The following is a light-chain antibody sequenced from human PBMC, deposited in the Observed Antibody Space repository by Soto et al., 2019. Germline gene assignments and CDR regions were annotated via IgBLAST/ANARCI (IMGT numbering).Light chain of an antibody. J-gene: IGKJ4*01. CDR2: DAS. V-gene: IGKV3-20*01. CDR3: QQYDSSPLT. Sequence: EIVLTQSPGTLSLSPGERATLSCRASQSVSSSYLAWYQQKPGQAPSLLIHDASSRATGIPDRFSGSGSGTDFTLTISRLEPEDFAVYYCQQYDSSPLTFGGGTKVEIK. CDR1: QSVSSSY.